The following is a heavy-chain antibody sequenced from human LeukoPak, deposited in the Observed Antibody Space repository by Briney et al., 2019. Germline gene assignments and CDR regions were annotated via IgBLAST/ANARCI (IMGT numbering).Heavy chain of an antibody. V-gene: IGHV1-2*02. Sequence: ASMKVSCKSSGFTFTDYYIHWVRQAPGQGLEWMGYVGPHSSATSSPQEFQGRVTMTRDTSMSTAYMELTRLTSDDTAVYYCARKGNGLLSKDFDYWGQGTLVTVSS. CDR3: ARKGNGLLSKDFDY. CDR2: VGPHSSAT. J-gene: IGHJ4*02. CDR1: GFTFTDYY. D-gene: IGHD2/OR15-2a*01.